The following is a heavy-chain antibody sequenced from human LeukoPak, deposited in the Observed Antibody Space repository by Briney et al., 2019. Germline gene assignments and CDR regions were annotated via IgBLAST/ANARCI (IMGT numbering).Heavy chain of an antibody. D-gene: IGHD3-10*01. CDR2: INPSGGST. CDR1: GYAFTSYY. J-gene: IGHJ4*02. CDR3: ARLVVRGVHFDY. Sequence: GASVKVSCKASGYAFTSYYMHWVRQAPGQGLEWMGIINPSGGSTSYAQKFQGRVTMTRDMSTSTVYMELSSLRSEDTAVYYCARLVVRGVHFDYWGQGTLVTVSS. V-gene: IGHV1-46*01.